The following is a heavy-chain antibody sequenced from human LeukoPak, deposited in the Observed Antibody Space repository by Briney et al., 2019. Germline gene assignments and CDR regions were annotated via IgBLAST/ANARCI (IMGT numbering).Heavy chain of an antibody. CDR1: GGSISSSSYY. J-gene: IGHJ3*02. Sequence: SETLSLTCTVSGGSISSSSYYWGWIRQPPGKGLEWIGSIYYSGSTYYNPSLKSRVTISVDTSKNQFSLKLSSVTAADTAVYYCARELRFLEWLFETTDAFDIWGQGTMVTVSS. CDR2: IYYSGST. D-gene: IGHD3-3*01. V-gene: IGHV4-39*01. CDR3: ARELRFLEWLFETTDAFDI.